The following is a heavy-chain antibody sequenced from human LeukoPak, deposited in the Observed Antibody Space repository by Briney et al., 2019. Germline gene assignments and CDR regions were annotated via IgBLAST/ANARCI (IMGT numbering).Heavy chain of an antibody. Sequence: KPSETLSLTCTVSGVSISSYYWSWIRQPPGKGLEWIGYIYYSGSTNYNPSLKSRVTISVDTSKNQFSLKLSSVTAADTAVYYCARQGWELLRPYFDYWGQGTLVTVSS. CDR2: IYYSGST. CDR1: GVSISSYY. V-gene: IGHV4-59*08. CDR3: ARQGWELLRPYFDY. D-gene: IGHD1-26*01. J-gene: IGHJ4*02.